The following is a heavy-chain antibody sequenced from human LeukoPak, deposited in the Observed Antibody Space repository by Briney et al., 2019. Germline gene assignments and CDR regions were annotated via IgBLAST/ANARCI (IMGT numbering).Heavy chain of an antibody. D-gene: IGHD3-16*02. Sequence: GASLKVSCKASGGTFSSYAISWVRQAPGQGLEWMGGIIPIFGTANYAQKLQGRVTITTDESTSTAYMELSSLRSEDMAVYYCARSRLRLVELSLGPDYWGEGTLVTVSS. CDR3: ARSRLRLVELSLGPDY. CDR1: GGTFSSYA. J-gene: IGHJ4*02. CDR2: IIPIFGTA. V-gene: IGHV1-69*05.